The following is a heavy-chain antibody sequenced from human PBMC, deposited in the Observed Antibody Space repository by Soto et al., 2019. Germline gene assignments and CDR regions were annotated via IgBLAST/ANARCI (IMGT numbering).Heavy chain of an antibody. J-gene: IGHJ4*02. D-gene: IGHD2-15*01. CDR2: MNPNSGNT. Sequence: QVQLVQSGAEVKKPGASVKVSCKASGYTFTSYDINWVRQATGQGLEWMGWMNPNSGNTGYAQKFQGRVTMTRNTSISTAYMELSSLRSEDTAVYYCASFSPYGGNQGDYFDYWGQGTLVTVSS. V-gene: IGHV1-8*01. CDR1: GYTFTSYD. CDR3: ASFSPYGGNQGDYFDY.